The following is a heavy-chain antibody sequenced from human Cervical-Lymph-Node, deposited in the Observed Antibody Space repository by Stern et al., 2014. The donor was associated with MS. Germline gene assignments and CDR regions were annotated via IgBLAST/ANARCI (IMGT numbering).Heavy chain of an antibody. D-gene: IGHD1-14*01. CDR3: ARTVPDGFLYFFDY. V-gene: IGHV2-70*01. J-gene: IGHJ4*02. CDR1: GFSLRTSGMC. CDR2: LDLDGGT. Sequence: ESGPALVKPTQTLTLTCNFSGFSLRTSGMCVSWIRQPPGKALEWLALLDLDGGTYYSTSLSTRLNISNDTSKRQVIITVTNVDPADTATYYCARTVPDGFLYFFDYWGQGTLVTVSS.